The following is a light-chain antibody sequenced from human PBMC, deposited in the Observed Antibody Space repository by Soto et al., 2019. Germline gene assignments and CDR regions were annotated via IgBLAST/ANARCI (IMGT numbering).Light chain of an antibody. CDR3: SSYTSIATLV. V-gene: IGLV2-14*01. CDR1: SSDVGGYKY. J-gene: IGLJ2*01. CDR2: EVS. Sequence: QSALTQPASVSGSPGQSITISCTGTSSDVGGYKYVSWYQQHPGKAPKLIIHEVSSRPSGVSSRFSGSKSGNTASLTISGLQAEDEAVYYCSSYTSIATLVFGVGTKVTVL.